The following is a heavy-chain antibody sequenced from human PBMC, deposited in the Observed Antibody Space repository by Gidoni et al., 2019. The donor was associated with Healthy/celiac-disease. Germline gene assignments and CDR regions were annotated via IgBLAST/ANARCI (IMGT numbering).Heavy chain of an antibody. V-gene: IGHV3-74*01. J-gene: IGHJ5*02. Sequence: EVQLVESGGGLVQPGGSLRLSCPASGFTFSSYWMHWVRQAPGKGLVWVSRINSDGSSTSYADSVKGRFTISRDNAKNTLYLQMNSLRAEDTSVYYCARMEVYYDFWSGYSPNNWFDPWGQGTLVTVSS. CDR3: ARMEVYYDFWSGYSPNNWFDP. CDR1: GFTFSSYW. CDR2: INSDGSST. D-gene: IGHD3-3*01.